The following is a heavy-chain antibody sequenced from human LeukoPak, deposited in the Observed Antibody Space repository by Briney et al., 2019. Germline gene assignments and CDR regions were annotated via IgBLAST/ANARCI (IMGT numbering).Heavy chain of an antibody. CDR2: IYYSGST. V-gene: IGHV4-30-4*01. CDR1: GGSISSGDYY. Sequence: PSETLSLTCTVSGGSISSGDYYWSWIRQPPGKGLEWIGYIYYSGSTYYNPSLKSRVTISVDTSKNQFSLKLSSVTAADTAVYYCARRGIQLWLDYWGQGTQVTVSS. CDR3: ARRGIQLWLDY. D-gene: IGHD5-18*01. J-gene: IGHJ4*02.